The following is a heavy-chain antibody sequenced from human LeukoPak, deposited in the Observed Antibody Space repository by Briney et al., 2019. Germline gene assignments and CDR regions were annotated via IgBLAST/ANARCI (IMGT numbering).Heavy chain of an antibody. D-gene: IGHD6-13*01. CDR2: IYPGDSRT. J-gene: IGHJ4*02. Sequence: GESLKISCKGSGYTFATYWIGWVRQMPGKGLEWMGIIYPGDSRTTYSPSFQGQVTISADKSISTAYLQWSSLKASDTAMYYCARREAAAGTYYFDYWGQGTLVTVSS. CDR3: ARREAAAGTYYFDY. V-gene: IGHV5-51*01. CDR1: GYTFATYW.